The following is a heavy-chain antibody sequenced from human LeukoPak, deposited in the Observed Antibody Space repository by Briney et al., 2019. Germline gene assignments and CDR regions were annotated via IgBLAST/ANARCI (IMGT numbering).Heavy chain of an antibody. J-gene: IGHJ4*02. CDR1: GFTLGGYG. Sequence: GSLRLSCAGSGFTLGGYGMPWFRQTPGRGLEWVAVIAYDGSRALYADSVKGRFTISRDNSKNTMSVQMDDLRAEDTAVYYCTRYNNDHFDYWGQGTLVTVSS. V-gene: IGHV3-33*01. D-gene: IGHD1-14*01. CDR2: IAYDGSRA. CDR3: TRYNNDHFDY.